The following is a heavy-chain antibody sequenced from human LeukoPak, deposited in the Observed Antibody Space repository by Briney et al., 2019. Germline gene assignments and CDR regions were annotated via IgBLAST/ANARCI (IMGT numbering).Heavy chain of an antibody. Sequence: PSETLSLTCAVYGGSFSGYYWSWIRQPPGKGLEWIGEINHSGSTNYNPSPKSRVTISVDTSKNQFSLKLSSVTAADTAVYYCARGTAAIANAFDIWGQGTMVTVSS. CDR3: ARGTAAIANAFDI. D-gene: IGHD3-22*01. CDR1: GGSFSGYY. J-gene: IGHJ3*02. V-gene: IGHV4-34*01. CDR2: INHSGST.